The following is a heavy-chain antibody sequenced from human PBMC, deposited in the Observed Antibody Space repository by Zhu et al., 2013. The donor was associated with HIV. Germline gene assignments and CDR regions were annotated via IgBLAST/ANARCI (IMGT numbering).Heavy chain of an antibody. CDR2: INPNSGGT. D-gene: IGHD1-7*01. CDR3: AREMGTSRQLTGTRFDP. V-gene: IGHV1-2*02. Sequence: QVQLVQSGAEVKKPGASVKVSCKASGYTFTNYYIHWVRQAPGQGLEWMGWINPNSGGTNYAQKFQGRVTMTRDTSISTAYVEMSRLKSDDTAVYYCAREMGTSRQLTGTRFDPWGQGTLVTVSS. CDR1: GYTFTNYY. J-gene: IGHJ5*02.